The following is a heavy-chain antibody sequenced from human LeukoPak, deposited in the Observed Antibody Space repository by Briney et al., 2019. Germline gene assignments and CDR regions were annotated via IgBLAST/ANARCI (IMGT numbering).Heavy chain of an antibody. CDR1: GGSISSYY. Sequence: SETLSLTCTVSGGSISSYYWSWIRQPPGKGLEWIGYIYYSGSTNYNPSLKSRVTISVDTSKDQFSLKLSSVTAADTAVYYCARDIAYGGTLLGYWGQGTLVTVSS. CDR3: ARDIAYGGTLLGY. CDR2: IYYSGST. V-gene: IGHV4-59*01. J-gene: IGHJ4*02. D-gene: IGHD4-23*01.